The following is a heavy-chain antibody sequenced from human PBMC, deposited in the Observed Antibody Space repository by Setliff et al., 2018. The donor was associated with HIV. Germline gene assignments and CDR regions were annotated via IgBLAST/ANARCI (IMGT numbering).Heavy chain of an antibody. CDR1: GGSISSYY. V-gene: IGHV4-59*01. J-gene: IGHJ6*03. CDR2: IYYSGST. CDR3: ARSYYNFTNGYYYYYYMDV. D-gene: IGHD3-3*01. Sequence: SETLSLTCTVSGGSISSYYWSWIRQPPGKGLEWIGYIYYSGSTNYNPSLRSRVTISVDTSKNQFSLKLSSVTAADTAVYYCARSYYNFTNGYYYYYYMDVWGKGTTVTVSS.